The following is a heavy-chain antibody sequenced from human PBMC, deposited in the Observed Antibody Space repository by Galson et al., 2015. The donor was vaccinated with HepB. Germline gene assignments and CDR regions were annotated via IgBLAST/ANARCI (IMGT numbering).Heavy chain of an antibody. CDR2: ISSSSSYI. J-gene: IGHJ3*02. Sequence: SLRLSCAASGFTFSSYSMNWVRQAPGKGLEWVSSISSSSSYIYYADSVKGRFTISRDNAKNSLYLQMNSLRAEDTAVYYCAREGNYDSSGYHDAFDIWGQGTMVTVSS. V-gene: IGHV3-21*01. CDR1: GFTFSSYS. D-gene: IGHD3-22*01. CDR3: AREGNYDSSGYHDAFDI.